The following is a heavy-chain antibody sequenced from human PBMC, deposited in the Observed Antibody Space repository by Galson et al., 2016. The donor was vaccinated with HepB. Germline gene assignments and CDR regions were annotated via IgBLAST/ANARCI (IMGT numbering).Heavy chain of an antibody. D-gene: IGHD3-10*01. V-gene: IGHV6-1*01. CDR2: TYYRSKWYN. Sequence: CAISGDSVSSNSAAWNWIRQSPSRGLEWLGRTYYRSKWYNDYAVSVKSRITINPDTSKNQFSLQLSSVTPEDTAIYYCAKQYIHGFQVWFGPWGQGTLVTVSS. J-gene: IGHJ5*02. CDR1: GDSVSSNSAA. CDR3: AKQYIHGFQVWFGP.